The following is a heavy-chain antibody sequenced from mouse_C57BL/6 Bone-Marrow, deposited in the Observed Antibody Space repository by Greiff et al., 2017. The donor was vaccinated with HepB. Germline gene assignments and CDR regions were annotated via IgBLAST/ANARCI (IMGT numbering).Heavy chain of an antibody. CDR1: GFTFSSYA. J-gene: IGHJ4*01. CDR3: TRDWSNYEEAMDY. V-gene: IGHV5-9-1*02. Sequence: EVKLMESGEGLVKPGGSLKLSCAASGFTFSSYAMSWVRQTPEKRLEWVAYISSGGDYIYYADTVKGRFTISRDNARNTLYLQMSSLKSEDTAMYYCTRDWSNYEEAMDYWGQGTSVTVSS. D-gene: IGHD2-5*01. CDR2: ISSGGDYI.